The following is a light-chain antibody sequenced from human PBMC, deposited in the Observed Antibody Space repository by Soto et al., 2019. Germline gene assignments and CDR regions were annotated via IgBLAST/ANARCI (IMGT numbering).Light chain of an antibody. J-gene: IGKJ1*01. CDR1: QSVSNNY. CDR2: GAS. CDR3: QQYGSSPRT. Sequence: IVLTQSPGTLSLSPGERATLSCRASQSVSNNYLAWYQQKPGQAPRLLIYGASNGATGIPDRFSGSGSGTDFTLTISRLEPEDFAVYYCQQYGSSPRTFGQGTKVDI. V-gene: IGKV3-20*01.